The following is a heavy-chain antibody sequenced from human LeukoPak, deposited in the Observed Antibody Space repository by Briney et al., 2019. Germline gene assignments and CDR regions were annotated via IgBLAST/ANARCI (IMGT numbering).Heavy chain of an antibody. V-gene: IGHV3-74*01. D-gene: IGHD1-1*01. J-gene: IGHJ4*02. CDR1: GFSFSSYW. CDR2: INIDGSTT. Sequence: GGSLRLSCAASGFSFSSYWMHWVRRAPGKGLVWVSRINIDGSTTTYADSVKGRFTISRDNAKNTLSLQMNSLRADDTAVYYCISDHTGHDDYWGQGTLVTASS. CDR3: ISDHTGHDDY.